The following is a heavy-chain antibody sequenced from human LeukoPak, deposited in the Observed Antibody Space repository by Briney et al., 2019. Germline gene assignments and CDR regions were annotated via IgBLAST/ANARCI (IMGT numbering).Heavy chain of an antibody. CDR2: ISNTGDFI. CDR3: ASAVAAPDQDPPFDY. Sequence: PGGSLRLSCAASGLTFSDEYMSWIRQAPGKGLEWVSYISNTGDFIAYADSVKGRFTISRDNSKNTLYLQMNSLRAEDTAVYYCASAVAAPDQDPPFDYWGQGTLVTVSS. V-gene: IGHV3-11*01. CDR1: GLTFSDEY. J-gene: IGHJ4*02. D-gene: IGHD6-25*01.